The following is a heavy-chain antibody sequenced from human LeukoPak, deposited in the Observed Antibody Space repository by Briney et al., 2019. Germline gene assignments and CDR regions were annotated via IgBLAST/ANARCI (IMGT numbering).Heavy chain of an antibody. CDR3: ASVGSPYGMDV. J-gene: IGHJ6*02. CDR1: GGSISSYY. D-gene: IGHD3-10*01. Sequence: SETLSLTCTVSGGSISSYYWSWIRQPPGKGLEWIGYIYYSWSTNYNPSLKSRVTISVDTSKNQFSLKLSSVTAADTAVYYCASVGSPYGMDVWGQGTTVTVSS. V-gene: IGHV4-59*01. CDR2: IYYSWST.